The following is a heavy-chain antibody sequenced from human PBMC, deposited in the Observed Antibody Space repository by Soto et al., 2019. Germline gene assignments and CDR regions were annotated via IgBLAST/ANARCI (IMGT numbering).Heavy chain of an antibody. D-gene: IGHD2-15*01. CDR2: FDPKDGLP. CDR3: ATGVGLGRYYFDA. CDR1: GHNLTEFS. J-gene: IGHJ5*02. Sequence: ASVKVSCKVSGHNLTEFSIYWVRQSPGTGLECMGGFDPKDGLPIYAQNFQGRVTKTEDASTDTVYMEVESLRSEDTAVYYCATGVGLGRYYFDAWGQGTLVTVSS. V-gene: IGHV1-24*01.